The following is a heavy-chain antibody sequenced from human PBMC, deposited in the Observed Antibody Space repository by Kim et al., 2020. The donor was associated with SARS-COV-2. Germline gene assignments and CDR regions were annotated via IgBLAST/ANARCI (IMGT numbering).Heavy chain of an antibody. D-gene: IGHD3-10*01. CDR1: GFTFSSYA. Sequence: GGSLRLSCAASGFTFSSYAMSWVRQAPGKGLEWVSAISGSGGSTYYADSVKGRFTISRDNSKNTLYLQMNSLRAEDTAVYYCAKDQGGPITMVRGAQSQYFDYWGQGTLVTVSS. V-gene: IGHV3-23*01. CDR3: AKDQGGPITMVRGAQSQYFDY. CDR2: ISGSGGST. J-gene: IGHJ4*02.